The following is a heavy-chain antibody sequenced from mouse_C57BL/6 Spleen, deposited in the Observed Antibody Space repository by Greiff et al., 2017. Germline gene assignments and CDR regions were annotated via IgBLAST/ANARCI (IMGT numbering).Heavy chain of an antibody. D-gene: IGHD2-3*01. J-gene: IGHJ1*03. CDR3: AMWNDGYYEYFDV. V-gene: IGHV1-42*01. Sequence: EVQLQQSGPELVKPGASVKISCKASGYSFTGYYMNWVKQSPEKSLEWIGEINPSTGGTTYNQKFKAKATLTVDKSSSTAYMQLKSLTSEDSAVYYCAMWNDGYYEYFDVWGTGTTVTVSS. CDR2: INPSTGGT. CDR1: GYSFTGYY.